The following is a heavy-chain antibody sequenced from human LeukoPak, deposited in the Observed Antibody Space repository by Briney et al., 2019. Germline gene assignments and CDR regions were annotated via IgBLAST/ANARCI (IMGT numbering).Heavy chain of an antibody. CDR3: ARDRDSSSWYVLDY. CDR1: GFTFSSYA. V-gene: IGHV3-30-3*01. J-gene: IGHJ4*02. D-gene: IGHD6-13*01. CDR2: ISYDGSNK. Sequence: GRSLRLSCAASGFTFSSYAMHWVRQAPGKGLEWVAVISYDGSNKYYADSVKGRFTISRDNSKNTLYLQMNSLRAEDTAVYYCARDRDSSSWYVLDYWGQGTLVTVSS.